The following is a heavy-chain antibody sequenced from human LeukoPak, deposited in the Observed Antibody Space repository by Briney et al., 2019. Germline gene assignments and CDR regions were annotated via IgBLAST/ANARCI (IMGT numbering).Heavy chain of an antibody. CDR2: IYPGDSDT. V-gene: IGHV5-51*01. J-gene: IGHJ5*02. D-gene: IGHD6-19*01. Sequence: GESLKISCKGSGYSFTSYWIGWVRQMPGKGLEWMGIIYPGDSDTRYSPSFQGQVTISADKSISTAYLQWSSLKASDTAMYYCARQDGSGWYYNWFDPWGQGTLVTVSS. CDR3: ARQDGSGWYYNWFDP. CDR1: GYSFTSYW.